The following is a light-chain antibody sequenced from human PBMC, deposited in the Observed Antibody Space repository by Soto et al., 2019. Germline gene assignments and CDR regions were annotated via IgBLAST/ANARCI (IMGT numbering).Light chain of an antibody. V-gene: IGKV1-27*01. CDR3: QQYNDWPGYT. Sequence: DIQMTQSPSSLSASVGDRVTITCRASQGISNYLAWYQQKPGRVPKLLIYAASTLQSGVPSRFSGSGSGTDFTLTINSLQPEDVATYYCQQYNDWPGYTFGQGIKLEIQ. J-gene: IGKJ2*01. CDR2: AAS. CDR1: QGISNY.